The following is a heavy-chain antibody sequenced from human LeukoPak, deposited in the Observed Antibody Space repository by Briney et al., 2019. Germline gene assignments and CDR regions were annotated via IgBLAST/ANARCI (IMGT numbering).Heavy chain of an antibody. CDR3: GGSSGDYDYYFDY. D-gene: IGHD5-12*01. Sequence: PSETLSFTCTVSGGSVSRGSYYWSWIRQPPGKGLEWIGYIYYSGSTNYNPSLKSRVTISVDTSKNQFSLKLSSVTAADTAVYYCGGSSGDYDYYFDYWGQGTLVTVSS. J-gene: IGHJ4*02. CDR2: IYYSGST. CDR1: GGSVSRGSYY. V-gene: IGHV4-61*01.